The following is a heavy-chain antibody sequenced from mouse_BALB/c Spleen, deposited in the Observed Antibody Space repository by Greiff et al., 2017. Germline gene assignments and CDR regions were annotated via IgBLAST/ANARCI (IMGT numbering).Heavy chain of an antibody. V-gene: IGHV1-4*02. Sequence: VQLQQSAAELARPWASVKMSCKASGYTFTSYTMHWVKQRPGQGLEWIGYINPSSGYTEYNQKFKDKTTLTADKSSSTAYMQLSSLTSEDSAVYYCARGYYGTEDYWGQGTTLTVSS. D-gene: IGHD1-1*01. J-gene: IGHJ2*01. CDR2: INPSSGYT. CDR3: ARGYYGTEDY. CDR1: GYTFTSYT.